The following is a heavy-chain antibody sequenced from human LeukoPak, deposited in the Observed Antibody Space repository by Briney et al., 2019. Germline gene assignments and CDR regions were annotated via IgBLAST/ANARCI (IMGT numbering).Heavy chain of an antibody. CDR2: ISSSGSTI. CDR3: ARGSGSYFEDRYFDL. CDR1: GFTFSSYE. V-gene: IGHV3-48*03. D-gene: IGHD1-26*01. Sequence: GGSLRLSCAASGFTFSSYEMNWVRQAPGKGLEWVSYISSSGSTIYYADSVKGRFTISRDNAKNSLYLQMNSLRAEDTAVYYCARGSGSYFEDRYFDLWGRGTLVTVSS. J-gene: IGHJ2*01.